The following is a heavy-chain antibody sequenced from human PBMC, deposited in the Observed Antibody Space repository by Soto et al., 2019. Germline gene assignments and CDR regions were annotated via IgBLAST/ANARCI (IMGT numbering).Heavy chain of an antibody. CDR1: GGSISSSRYY. CDR2: IYYSGST. V-gene: IGHV4-39*01. Sequence: XATLSLTCTVSGGSISSSRYYWGGIRQPPGKGLEWIGSIYYSGSTYYNPSLKSRVTISVDTSKNQFSLKLSSVTAADTAVYYCARRNTVVTDYYYGMDVWGQGTTVTVPS. J-gene: IGHJ6*02. CDR3: ARRNTVVTDYYYGMDV. D-gene: IGHD2-15*01.